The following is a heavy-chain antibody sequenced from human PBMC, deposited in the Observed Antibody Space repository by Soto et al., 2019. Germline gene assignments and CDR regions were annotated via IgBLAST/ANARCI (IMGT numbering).Heavy chain of an antibody. CDR2: ISSSSSTI. CDR1: GFTFSSYS. Sequence: GGSLRLSCAASGFTFSSYSMNWVSQAPGKGLEWVSYISSSSSTIYYADSVKGRFTISRDNAKNSLYLQMNSLRDEDPAVYYCARVPNYAIFGWFDPWGQGTLVTVSS. CDR3: ARVPNYAIFGWFDP. D-gene: IGHD1-7*01. V-gene: IGHV3-48*02. J-gene: IGHJ5*02.